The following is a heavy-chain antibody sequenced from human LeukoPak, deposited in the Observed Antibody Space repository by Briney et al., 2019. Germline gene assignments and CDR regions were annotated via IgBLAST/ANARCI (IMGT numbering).Heavy chain of an antibody. CDR2: ISSYNGNT. CDR3: AREREPPAGYSSGWYPYYFDY. CDR1: GYTFTSYG. Sequence: ASVKVSCKASGYTFTSYGISWVRQAPGQGLEWMGWISSYNGNTSYAQKLQGRVTMTTDTSTSTAYMELRSLRSDDTAVYYCAREREPPAGYSSGWYPYYFDYWGQGTLVTVSS. V-gene: IGHV1-18*01. J-gene: IGHJ4*02. D-gene: IGHD6-19*01.